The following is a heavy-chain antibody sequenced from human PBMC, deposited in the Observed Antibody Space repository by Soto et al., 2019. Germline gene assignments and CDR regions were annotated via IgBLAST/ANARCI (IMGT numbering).Heavy chain of an antibody. CDR1: GYTFTSYD. V-gene: IGHV1-8*01. CDR3: ARGRIAAVGFDP. Sequence: ASVKVSCKASGYTFTSYDINWLRQATGQGLEWMGWMNPNSGNTGYAQKFQGRVTMTRNTSISTAYMELSSLRSEDTAVYYCARGRIAAVGFDPWGQGTLVTVSS. D-gene: IGHD6-13*01. CDR2: MNPNSGNT. J-gene: IGHJ5*02.